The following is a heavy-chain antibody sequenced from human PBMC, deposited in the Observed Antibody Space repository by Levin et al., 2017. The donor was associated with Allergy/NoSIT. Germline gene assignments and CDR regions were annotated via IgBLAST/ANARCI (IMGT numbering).Heavy chain of an antibody. Sequence: GESLKISCKASGYTFTNYDISWVRQATGQGLEWMGWVNLNSGSTGYAQKFQGRVTMTTSTSIGTAYMELSSLRSDDTAVYYCARRRVMYMDVWGQGTTVTVSS. V-gene: IGHV1-8*02. CDR2: VNLNSGST. CDR1: GYTFTNYD. J-gene: IGHJ6*02. D-gene: IGHD2-21*01. CDR3: ARRRVMYMDV.